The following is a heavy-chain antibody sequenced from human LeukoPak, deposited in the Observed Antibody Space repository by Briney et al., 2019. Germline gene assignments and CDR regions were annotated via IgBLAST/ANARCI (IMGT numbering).Heavy chain of an antibody. CDR2: ISSSSNTI. CDR3: ARDSIPYSSSWFWVDY. D-gene: IGHD6-13*01. CDR1: GLTFSNYS. J-gene: IGHJ4*02. Sequence: GSLRLSCAASGLTFSNYSMNWVRQAPGKGLEWVSYISSSSNTIYYAASVKGRFTISRDNGKSSLFLQMNSLRDEDTAVYYCARDSIPYSSSWFWVDYWGQGTLVTVSS. V-gene: IGHV3-48*02.